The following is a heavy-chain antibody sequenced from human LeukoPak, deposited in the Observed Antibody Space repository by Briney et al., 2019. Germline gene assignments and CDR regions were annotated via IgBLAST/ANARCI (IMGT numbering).Heavy chain of an antibody. CDR1: GGSISSSSYY. J-gene: IGHJ4*02. D-gene: IGHD6-13*01. Sequence: SETLSLTCTVPGGSISSSSYYWGWIRQPPGKGLEWIGSIYYSGRPYYNPSLKSRVTISVDTSKNQFSLKLSSVTAADTAVYYCARLRSRYSSSWEFDYWGQGTLVTVSS. CDR2: IYYSGRP. CDR3: ARLRSRYSSSWEFDY. V-gene: IGHV4-39*01.